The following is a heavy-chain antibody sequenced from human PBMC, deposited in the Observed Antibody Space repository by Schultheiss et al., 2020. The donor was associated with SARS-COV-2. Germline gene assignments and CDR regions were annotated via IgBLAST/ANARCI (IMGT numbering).Heavy chain of an antibody. D-gene: IGHD2-2*01. J-gene: IGHJ5*02. CDR2: ISYDGSNK. CDR1: GFTFSSYG. V-gene: IGHV3-30*18. Sequence: GESLKISCAASGFTFSSYGMHWVRQAPGKGLEWVAVISYDGSNKYYADSVKGRFTISRDNSKNTLYLQMNSLRAEDTAVYYCAKVGGYQLLWEQQGWFDPWGQGTLVTVSS. CDR3: AKVGGYQLLWEQQGWFDP.